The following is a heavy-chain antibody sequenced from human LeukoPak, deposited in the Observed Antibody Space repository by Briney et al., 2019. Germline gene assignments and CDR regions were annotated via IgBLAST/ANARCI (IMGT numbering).Heavy chain of an antibody. CDR1: GFTFSSYS. V-gene: IGHV3-21*01. Sequence: EGSLRLSCAASGFTFSSYSMNWVRQAPGKGLEWVSSISSSSSYIYYADSVKGRFTISRDNAKNSLYLQMNSLRAEDTAVYYCARVGTLRYFDWLLHPWGQGTLVTVSS. J-gene: IGHJ5*02. CDR3: ARVGTLRYFDWLLHP. D-gene: IGHD3-9*01. CDR2: ISSSSSYI.